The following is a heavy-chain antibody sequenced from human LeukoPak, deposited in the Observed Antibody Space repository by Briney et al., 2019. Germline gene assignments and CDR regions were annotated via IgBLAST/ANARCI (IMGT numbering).Heavy chain of an antibody. CDR2: IRYDGYKR. CDR1: GFTFNSHD. V-gene: IGHV3-30*02. J-gene: IGHJ4*02. D-gene: IGHD2-21*01. Sequence: GGSLRLSCVASGFTFNSHDMHWVRRAPGKGLEWVAFIRYDGYKRYYGDFGKGRFTISRDKSNNTLFLQMNSLRGDDTAVYYCARGVAGSAFDYWGQGTLVAVSS. CDR3: ARGVAGSAFDY.